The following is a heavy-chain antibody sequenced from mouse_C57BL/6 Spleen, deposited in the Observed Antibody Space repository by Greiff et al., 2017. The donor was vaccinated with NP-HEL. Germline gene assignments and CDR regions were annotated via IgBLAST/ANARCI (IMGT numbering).Heavy chain of an antibody. Sequence: EVQGVESGGDLVKPGGSLKLSCAASGFTFSSYGMSWVRQTPDKRLEWVATISSGGSYTYYPDSVKGRFTISRDNAKNTLYLQMSSLKSEDTAMYYCASVREYFDVWGTRTTVTVSS. J-gene: IGHJ1*03. CDR2: ISSGGSYT. CDR3: ASVREYFDV. V-gene: IGHV5-6*01. CDR1: GFTFSSYG. D-gene: IGHD2-14*01.